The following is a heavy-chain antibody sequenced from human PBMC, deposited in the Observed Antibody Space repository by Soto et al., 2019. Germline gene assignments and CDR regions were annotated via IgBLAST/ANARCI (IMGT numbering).Heavy chain of an antibody. J-gene: IGHJ6*02. Sequence: EVQLVESGGGLAQPGGSVRLSCAASGFTFRSYEMNWVRQAPGKTLEWVSYISSGGDSSYYADSVKGRFTISRDNAKNSLYLQMNSLRVEDTAVYYCARDYELGGLGYYGMDVWGQGTTVTVSS. CDR3: ARDYELGGLGYYGMDV. CDR2: ISSGGDSS. V-gene: IGHV3-48*03. D-gene: IGHD3-3*01. CDR1: GFTFRSYE.